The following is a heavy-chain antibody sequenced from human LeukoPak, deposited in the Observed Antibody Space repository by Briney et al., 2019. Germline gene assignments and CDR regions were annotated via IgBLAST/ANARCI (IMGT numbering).Heavy chain of an antibody. D-gene: IGHD5-12*01. J-gene: IGHJ4*02. V-gene: IGHV3-23*01. CDR1: GFTFSSYA. Sequence: GGSLRLSCAASGFTFSSYAMSWVRQAPGMGLEWVSAISGSGGSTYYADSVKGRFTISRDNSKNTLYLQMNSLRAEDTAVYYCARVSGYDLWSSFDYWGQGTLVTVSS. CDR3: ARVSGYDLWSSFDY. CDR2: ISGSGGST.